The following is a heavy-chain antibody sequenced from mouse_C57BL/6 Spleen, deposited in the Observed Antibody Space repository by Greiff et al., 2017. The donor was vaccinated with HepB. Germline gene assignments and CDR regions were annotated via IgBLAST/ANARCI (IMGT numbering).Heavy chain of an antibody. D-gene: IGHD1-1*01. CDR1: GFSLTSYG. CDR2: IWRGGST. V-gene: IGHV2-5*01. J-gene: IGHJ4*01. Sequence: VMLVESGPGLVQPSQSLSITCTVSGFSLTSYGVHWVRQSPGKGLEWLGVIWRGGSTDYNAAFMSRLSITKDNSKSQVFFKMNSLQADDTAIYYCAKKVYGSSWDYAMDYWGQGTSVTVSS. CDR3: AKKVYGSSWDYAMDY.